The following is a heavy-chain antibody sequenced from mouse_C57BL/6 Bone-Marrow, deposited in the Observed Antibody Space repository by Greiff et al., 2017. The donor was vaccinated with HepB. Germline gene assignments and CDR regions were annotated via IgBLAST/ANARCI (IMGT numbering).Heavy chain of an antibody. CDR2: INPSSGYT. CDR1: GYTFTSYT. Sequence: VKLMESGAELARPGASVKMSCKASGYTFTSYTMHWVKQRPGQGLEWIGYINPSSGYTKYNQKFKDKATLTADKSSSTAYMQLSSLTSEDSAVYYCASENISFAYWGQGTLVTVSA. J-gene: IGHJ3*01. CDR3: ASENISFAY. V-gene: IGHV1-4*01.